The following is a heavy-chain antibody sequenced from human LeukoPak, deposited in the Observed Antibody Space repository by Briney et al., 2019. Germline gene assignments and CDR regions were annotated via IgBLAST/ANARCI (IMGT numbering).Heavy chain of an antibody. Sequence: GGSLRLSCVASGITYSSYSMNWVRQAPGKGLEWVSYISSSSSTIYYADSVKGRFTISRDNAKNSLYLQMNSLRAEDTAVYYCALLVVAATGLQHWGQGTLVTVSS. V-gene: IGHV3-48*04. D-gene: IGHD2-15*01. CDR2: ISSSSSTI. CDR3: ALLVVAATGLQH. J-gene: IGHJ1*01. CDR1: GITYSSYS.